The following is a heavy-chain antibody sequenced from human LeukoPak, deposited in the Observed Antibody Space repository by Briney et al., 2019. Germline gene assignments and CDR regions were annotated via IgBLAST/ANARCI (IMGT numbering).Heavy chain of an antibody. CDR1: GFTFSTYA. CDR2: ISGRGGNR. Sequence: PGGSLRLSCAASGFTFSTYAMNWVRQAPGKGLEWVSVISGRGGNRYYADSVKGRFTISRDSSKNMVYLQMNSLGVEDTAVYYCAKDRRTTVTSSFDSWGQGTLVTVSS. CDR3: AKDRRTTVTSSFDS. D-gene: IGHD4-17*01. V-gene: IGHV3-23*01. J-gene: IGHJ4*02.